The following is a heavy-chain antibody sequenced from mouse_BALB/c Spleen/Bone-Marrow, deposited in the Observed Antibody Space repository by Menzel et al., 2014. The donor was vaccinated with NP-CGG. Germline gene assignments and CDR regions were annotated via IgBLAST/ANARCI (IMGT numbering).Heavy chain of an antibody. CDR1: GFTFSSYG. Sequence: EVKLVESGGGLVQPGGSLKLSCAASGFTFSSYGMSWVRQTPDKRLELVATINSNGGSTYYPDSVKGRFTISGDNAKNTLYLQMSSLKSEDTAMYYCARDGYYVFYAMDYWGQGTSVTVSS. D-gene: IGHD2-3*01. J-gene: IGHJ4*01. V-gene: IGHV5-6-3*01. CDR2: INSNGGST. CDR3: ARDGYYVFYAMDY.